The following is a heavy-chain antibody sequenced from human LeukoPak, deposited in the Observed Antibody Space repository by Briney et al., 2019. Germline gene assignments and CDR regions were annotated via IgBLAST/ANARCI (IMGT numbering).Heavy chain of an antibody. CDR1: GVSISSYY. Sequence: SETLSLTCTVSGVSISSYYWSWIRQPPGKGLEWIGYIYYSGSTNYNPSLKSRVTISVDTSKNHFSLKLSSVTAADTAVYYCASYGDDAFDIWGQGTMVTVSS. D-gene: IGHD4-17*01. CDR2: IYYSGST. CDR3: ASYGDDAFDI. V-gene: IGHV4-59*01. J-gene: IGHJ3*02.